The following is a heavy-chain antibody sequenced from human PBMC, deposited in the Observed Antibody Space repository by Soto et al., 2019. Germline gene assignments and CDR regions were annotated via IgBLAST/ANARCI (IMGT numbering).Heavy chain of an antibody. CDR2: TYYRTRWYN. Sequence: SQTLSLTWALSGDTVSSNRAAWNWIRQSPSIGLEWLGRTYYRTRWYNDYAVSVKGRITIDPDPSRNQFYLHLNYVNSKPTAVYSCAPATRSSLYCGLEVLGKGPTVIVSS. CDR3: APATRSSLYCGLEV. J-gene: IGHJ6*04. D-gene: IGHD2-15*01. V-gene: IGHV6-1*01. CDR1: GDTVSSNRAA.